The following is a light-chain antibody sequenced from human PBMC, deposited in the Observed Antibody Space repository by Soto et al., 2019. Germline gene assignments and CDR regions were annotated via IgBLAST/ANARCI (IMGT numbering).Light chain of an antibody. CDR3: SSSGV. CDR1: SSDVGGYNY. J-gene: IGLJ2*01. CDR2: DVS. V-gene: IGLV2-14*01. Sequence: QSALTQPASVSGSPGQSITISCTGTSSDVGGYNYVSWYQQHPCKAPKLMIYDVSNRPSGVSNPFSGSKSGNTASLTISGLQAEDEADYYCSSSGVFGGGTKLTVL.